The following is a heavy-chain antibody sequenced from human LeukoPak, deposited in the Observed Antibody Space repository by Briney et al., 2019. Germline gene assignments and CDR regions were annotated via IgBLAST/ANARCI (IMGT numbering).Heavy chain of an antibody. CDR2: INTNTGNP. V-gene: IGHV7-4-1*02. J-gene: IGHJ6*03. CDR3: ASCSSTSCSLSASYYYYYMDV. CDR1: GYTFTSYA. D-gene: IGHD2-2*01. Sequence: GASVKVSCKASGYTFTSYAMNWVRQAPGQGLEWMGWINTNTGNPTYAQGFTGRFVFSLDTSVSTAYLQISRLKAEDTAVYYCASCSSTSCSLSASYYYYYMDVWGKGTTVTVSS.